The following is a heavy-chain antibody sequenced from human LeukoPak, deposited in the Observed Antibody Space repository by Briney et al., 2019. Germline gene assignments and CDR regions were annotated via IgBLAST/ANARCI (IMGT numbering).Heavy chain of an antibody. CDR2: INPNSGDT. CDR3: ARGILASTVTTGTYYYYGMDV. V-gene: IGHV1-2*02. J-gene: IGHJ6*02. CDR1: GYTFTGYY. Sequence: ASVKVSCKASGYTFTGYYMHWVRQAPGQGLEWMVWINPNSGDTNYAQKFQGRVTMTRDTSISTAYMELSRLRSDDTAVYYCARGILASTVTTGTYYYYGMDVWGQGTTVTVSS. D-gene: IGHD4-17*01.